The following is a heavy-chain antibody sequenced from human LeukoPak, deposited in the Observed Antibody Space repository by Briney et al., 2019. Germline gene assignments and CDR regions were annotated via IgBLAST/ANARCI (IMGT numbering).Heavy chain of an antibody. Sequence: GGSLRLSCAASGFTFSSYAMHWVRQAPGKGLEWVAVISYDGSNKYYADSVRGRFTISRDNSKNTLYLQMNSLRAEDTAVYYCARDRYCSGGSCYSGHFDYWGQGTLVTVSS. V-gene: IGHV3-30*04. CDR3: ARDRYCSGGSCYSGHFDY. J-gene: IGHJ4*02. D-gene: IGHD2-15*01. CDR1: GFTFSSYA. CDR2: ISYDGSNK.